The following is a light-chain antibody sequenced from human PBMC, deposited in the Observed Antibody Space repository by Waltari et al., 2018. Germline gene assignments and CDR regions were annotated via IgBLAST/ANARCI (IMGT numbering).Light chain of an antibody. J-gene: IGKJ4*01. V-gene: IGKV3-11*01. CDR2: DAS. CDR1: QSVSSY. Sequence: EIVLTQSPATLSLSPGERATLSCRASQSVSSYLAWYQQKPGPAPRLLIYDASNRATGIPARFSGSGSGTDFTLTISSLEPEDFAVYYCQQRSNWPPSLTFGGVTKVEIK. CDR3: QQRSNWPPSLT.